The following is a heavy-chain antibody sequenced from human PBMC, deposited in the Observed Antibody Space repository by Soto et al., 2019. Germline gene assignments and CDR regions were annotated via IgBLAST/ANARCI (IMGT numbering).Heavy chain of an antibody. CDR1: GGSFSGYY. D-gene: IGHD3-3*01. Sequence: PSETLSLTCAVYGGSFSGYYWSWIRQPPGKGLEWIGEINHSGSTNYNPSLKSRVTISVDTSKNQFSLKLSSVTAADTAVYYCARGRYVLRFLEWRRGSFDYWGQGTLVTVSS. CDR2: INHSGST. CDR3: ARGRYVLRFLEWRRGSFDY. V-gene: IGHV4-34*01. J-gene: IGHJ4*02.